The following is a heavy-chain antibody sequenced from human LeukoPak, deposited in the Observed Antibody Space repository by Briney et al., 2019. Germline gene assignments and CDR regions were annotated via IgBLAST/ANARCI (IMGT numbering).Heavy chain of an antibody. CDR3: ARYYYDSSGYYWDY. Sequence: SETLSLTCTVSGGSISSYYWSWIRQPPGEGLEWIGFIYHSGSTNYNPSLKSRVTISVDTSTNQLSLKMKSVTAADTAVYYCARYYYDSSGYYWDYWGQGTLVTVSS. CDR2: IYHSGST. V-gene: IGHV4-59*08. J-gene: IGHJ4*02. D-gene: IGHD3-22*01. CDR1: GGSISSYY.